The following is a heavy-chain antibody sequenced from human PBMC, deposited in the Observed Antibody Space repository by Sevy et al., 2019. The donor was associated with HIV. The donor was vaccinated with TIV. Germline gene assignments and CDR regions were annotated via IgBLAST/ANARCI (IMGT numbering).Heavy chain of an antibody. Sequence: SETLSLTCTVSGGSITSLYWNWIRQTPGKGLEWIANIYYNGNINYNPSLKSRFTLSLDTYKNQFSLRLSSVTAADTAMYYCAGENAWGRGYSWGQGTLVTVSS. D-gene: IGHD1-26*01. CDR2: IYYNGNI. V-gene: IGHV4-59*08. CDR3: AGENAWGRGYS. J-gene: IGHJ4*02. CDR1: GGSITSLY.